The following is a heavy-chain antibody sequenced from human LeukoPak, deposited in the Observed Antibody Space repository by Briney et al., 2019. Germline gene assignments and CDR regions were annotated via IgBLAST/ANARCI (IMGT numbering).Heavy chain of an antibody. CDR3: AKVPWESTNQDFDC. CDR2: ISGNGAGT. D-gene: IGHD5/OR15-5a*01. V-gene: IGHV3-23*02. Sequence: GGSLRLSCTPSGFTFSSHAMSWVRQAPGKGLEWVSGISGNGAGTYYGDSVKGRFTISRDNSKNTLYLQMNSLRAEDTAVYYCAKVPWESTNQDFDCWGQGTLVTVSS. CDR1: GFTFSSHA. J-gene: IGHJ4*02.